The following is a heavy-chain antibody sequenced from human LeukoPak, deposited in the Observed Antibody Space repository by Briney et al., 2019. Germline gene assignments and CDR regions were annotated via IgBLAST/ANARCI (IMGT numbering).Heavy chain of an antibody. J-gene: IGHJ6*03. V-gene: IGHV3-48*01. D-gene: IGHD5-12*01. Sequence: GGSLRLSCAASGFTFSSYAMHWVRQAPGKGLEWLSYISSSRSTIYYADSVKGRFTISRDNAKNSLYLQMNSLRAEDTAVYFCARAGSGTSYYYYYMDVWGKGTTVTVSS. CDR3: ARAGSGTSYYYYYMDV. CDR1: GFTFSSYA. CDR2: ISSSRSTI.